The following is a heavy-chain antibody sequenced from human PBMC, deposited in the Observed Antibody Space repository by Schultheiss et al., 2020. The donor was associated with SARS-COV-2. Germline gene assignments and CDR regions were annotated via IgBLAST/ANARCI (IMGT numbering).Heavy chain of an antibody. D-gene: IGHD2-8*01. CDR3: ARGPNFGSMGDV. CDR2: IYTSGST. CDR1: GGSISSGSYY. Sequence: SETLSLTCTVSGGSISSGSYYWSWIRQPAGKGLEWIGRIYTSGSTNYNPSLKSRVTISVDTSKNQFSLKLSSVTAADTAVYYCARGPNFGSMGDVWGQGTTVTVSS. V-gene: IGHV4-61*02. J-gene: IGHJ6*02.